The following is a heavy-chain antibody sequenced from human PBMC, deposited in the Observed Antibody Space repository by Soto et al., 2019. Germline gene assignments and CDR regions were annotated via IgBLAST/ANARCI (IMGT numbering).Heavy chain of an antibody. V-gene: IGHV4-59*01. CDR3: ARGPSATGEFDY. D-gene: IGHD3-10*01. Sequence: PSETLSLTCTVSGGSISSYYWSWIRQPPGKGLEWIGYIYYSGSTNYNPSLKSRVTISVDTSKNQFSLKLSSVTAADTAVYYCARGPSATGEFDYWGQGTLVPVSS. CDR2: IYYSGST. CDR1: GGSISSYY. J-gene: IGHJ4*02.